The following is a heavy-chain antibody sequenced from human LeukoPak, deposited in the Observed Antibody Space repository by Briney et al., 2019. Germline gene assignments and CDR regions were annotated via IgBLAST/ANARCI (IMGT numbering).Heavy chain of an antibody. CDR1: GYTFTGYY. CDR3: ARDGVGVPNYFGY. V-gene: IGHV1-2*02. Sequence: GASVKVSCKASGYTFTGYYMHWVRQAPGQGLEWMGWINPNSGGTNYAQKFQGRVTMTRDTSISTAYMELSRLRSDDTAVYYCARDGVGVPNYFGYWGQGTLVTVSS. J-gene: IGHJ4*02. CDR2: INPNSGGT. D-gene: IGHD3-16*01.